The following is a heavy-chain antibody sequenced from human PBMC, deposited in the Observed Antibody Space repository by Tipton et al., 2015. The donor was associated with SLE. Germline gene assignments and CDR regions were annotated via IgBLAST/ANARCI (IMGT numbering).Heavy chain of an antibody. CDR3: ARGRQGMEVFTMDV. Sequence: TLSLTCDVSGDSVSSDKWWSWVRQSPGKGLEWMGGIFYTGNTYYNPSRKSRVTTSVDTSKNQLSLKLSSVTAADTAVYYCARGRQGMEVFTMDVWGPGTTVTVSS. V-gene: IGHV4-4*02. CDR2: IFYTGNT. D-gene: IGHD1-14*01. J-gene: IGHJ6*02. CDR1: GDSVSSDKW.